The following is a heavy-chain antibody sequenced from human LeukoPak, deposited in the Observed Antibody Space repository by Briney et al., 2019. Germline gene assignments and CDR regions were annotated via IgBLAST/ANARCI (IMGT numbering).Heavy chain of an antibody. J-gene: IGHJ5*02. Sequence: SETLSLTCTVSGGSVSSGSYYWSWIRQPPGKGLEWIGYIYYSGSTNYNPSLKIRVTISVDTSKNQFSLKLSSVTAADTAVYYCAREVAAAGTDNWFDPWGQGTLVTVSS. CDR1: GGSVSSGSYY. CDR2: IYYSGST. D-gene: IGHD6-13*01. CDR3: AREVAAAGTDNWFDP. V-gene: IGHV4-61*01.